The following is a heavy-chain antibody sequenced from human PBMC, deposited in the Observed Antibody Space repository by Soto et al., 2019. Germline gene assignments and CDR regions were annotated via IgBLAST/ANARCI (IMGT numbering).Heavy chain of an antibody. V-gene: IGHV3-23*01. J-gene: IGHJ6*03. Sequence: EVQLLESGGGLVQPGGSLRLSCAASGFTFSSYVMSWVRQAPGKGLEWVSVISGSGGSTYYADSVKGRFTISGDNSKNTLYLQMNSLRAEDTAVYYCARTEGYGDSRFYCYYYMDVWGKGTTVTVSS. CDR3: ARTEGYGDSRFYCYYYMDV. CDR2: ISGSGGST. CDR1: GFTFSSYV. D-gene: IGHD4-17*01.